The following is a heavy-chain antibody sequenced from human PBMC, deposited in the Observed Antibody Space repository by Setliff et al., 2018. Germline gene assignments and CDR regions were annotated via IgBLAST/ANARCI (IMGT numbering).Heavy chain of an antibody. Sequence: PSETLSLTCTVSGGSISSDSHYWAWVRQPAGKGLELIGQIYSNGRTYYNPSLKSRLTISLDTSKNQFSLRLNSMTAADTAVYYCARGVDRAKTGYWGHGTLVTVSS. CDR2: IYSNGRT. J-gene: IGHJ4*01. D-gene: IGHD5-18*01. V-gene: IGHV4-61*09. CDR3: ARGVDRAKTGY. CDR1: GGSISSDSHY.